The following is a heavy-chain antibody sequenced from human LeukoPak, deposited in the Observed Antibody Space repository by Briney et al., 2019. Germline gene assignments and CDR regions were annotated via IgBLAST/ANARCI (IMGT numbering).Heavy chain of an antibody. Sequence: SETLSLTCTVSGGSISSYYWSWIRQPPGKGLEWIGYIYYSGSTNYNPPLKSRVTISVDTSKNQFSLKLSSVTAADTAVYYCARRIAVASNDAFDIWGQGTMVTVSS. V-gene: IGHV4-59*08. CDR1: GGSISSYY. CDR3: ARRIAVASNDAFDI. J-gene: IGHJ3*02. D-gene: IGHD6-19*01. CDR2: IYYSGST.